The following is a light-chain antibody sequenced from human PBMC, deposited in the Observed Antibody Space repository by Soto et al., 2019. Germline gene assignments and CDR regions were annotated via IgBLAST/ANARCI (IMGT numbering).Light chain of an antibody. V-gene: IGKV1-5*01. CDR1: QSISSW. Sequence: QMTRSPATLSASVGDRVTITCRASQSISSWLAWYQQKPGKAPKLLIYDASNLESGVPSRFSGSGSGTEFTLTISSLQPDDFATYYCQQYNSYPFTFGQGTRLEIK. CDR3: QQYNSYPFT. CDR2: DAS. J-gene: IGKJ5*01.